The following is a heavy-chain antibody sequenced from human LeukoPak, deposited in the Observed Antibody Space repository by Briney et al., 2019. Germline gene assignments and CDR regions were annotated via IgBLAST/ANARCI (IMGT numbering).Heavy chain of an antibody. V-gene: IGHV4-59*01. CDR3: ARAPLWFGELYFDY. D-gene: IGHD3-10*01. CDR1: GGSISSYY. CDR2: IYYSGST. J-gene: IGHJ4*02. Sequence: PSETLSLTCTVSGGSISSYYWSWIRQPPGKGLDWIGYIYYSGSTNYNPSLKSRVTISVDTSKNQFSLKLSSVTAADTAVYYCARAPLWFGELYFDYWGQGTLVTVSS.